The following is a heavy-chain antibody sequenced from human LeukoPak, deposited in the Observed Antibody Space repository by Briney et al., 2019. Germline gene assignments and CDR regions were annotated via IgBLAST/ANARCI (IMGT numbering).Heavy chain of an antibody. D-gene: IGHD6-19*01. V-gene: IGHV3-11*01. CDR1: GFTFSDYY. CDR2: ISSSGSTI. Sequence: GSLRLSCAASGFTFSDYYMSWIRQAPGKGLEWVSYISSSGSTIYYPESVKGRFTISRDNDKNSLYLQMNNLRAEDTAVYYCARDRKQWLALDYWGQGTLVTVSS. J-gene: IGHJ4*02. CDR3: ARDRKQWLALDY.